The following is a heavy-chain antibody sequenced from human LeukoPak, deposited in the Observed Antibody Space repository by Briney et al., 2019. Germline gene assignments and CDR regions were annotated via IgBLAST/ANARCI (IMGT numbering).Heavy chain of an antibody. V-gene: IGHV1-18*01. CDR2: ISAYNGNT. CDR1: GYTFTSYG. CDR3: ARGKDDILTGPLDY. D-gene: IGHD3-9*01. J-gene: IGHJ4*02. Sequence: ASVKVSCKASGYTFTSYGISWVRQAPGQGLEWMGWISAYNGNTNYAQKLQGRVTMTTDTSTSTAYMGLRSLRSDDTAVYYCARGKDDILTGPLDYWGQGTLVTVSS.